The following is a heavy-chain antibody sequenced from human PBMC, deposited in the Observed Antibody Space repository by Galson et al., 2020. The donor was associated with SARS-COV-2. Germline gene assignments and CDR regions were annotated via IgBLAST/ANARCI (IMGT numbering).Heavy chain of an antibody. Sequence: GGSLRLSCATSGFSFRDYAMHWVRQAPGKGLEWVAGISDDGRKQYYGDSVEGRFTISRDNSKDTLSLEVSSLRPEDTAVYYCARDRYCGTTRCSAMDVWGKGTVVSVSS. J-gene: IGHJ6*03. D-gene: IGHD2-2*01. CDR1: GFSFRDYA. CDR2: ISDDGRKQ. V-gene: IGHV3-30*03. CDR3: ARDRYCGTTRCSAMDV.